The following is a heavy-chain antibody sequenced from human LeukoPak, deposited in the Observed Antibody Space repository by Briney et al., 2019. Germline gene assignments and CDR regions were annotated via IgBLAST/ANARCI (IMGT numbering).Heavy chain of an antibody. J-gene: IGHJ6*04. CDR3: AKDRGYYGSGSFALGV. CDR1: GFTFDDYA. D-gene: IGHD3-10*01. Sequence: GGSLRLSCAASGFTFDDYAMHWVRQAPGKVLEWVSLISWDGGSTYYADSVKGRFTISRDYSKNSLYLQMNSLRAEDTALYYCAKDRGYYGSGSFALGVWGKGTTVTVSS. CDR2: ISWDGGST. V-gene: IGHV3-43D*03.